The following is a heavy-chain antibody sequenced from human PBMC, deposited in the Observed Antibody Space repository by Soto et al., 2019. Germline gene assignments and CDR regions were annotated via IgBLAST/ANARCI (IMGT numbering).Heavy chain of an antibody. J-gene: IGHJ6*02. V-gene: IGHV1-69*01. CDR2: IIPIPGTA. CDR3: ARSQGSSTSLEIYYYYYYGMDV. Sequence: QVQLVQSGAEVKKPGSSVKVSCKASGGTFGSYAISWVRQAPGQGLEWMGGIIPIPGTANYAQKFQGRVTIAADESTSTACMEGSSLRSEDTAVYYCARSQGSSTSLEIYYYYYYGMDVWGQGTTVTVSS. CDR1: GGTFGSYA. D-gene: IGHD2-2*01.